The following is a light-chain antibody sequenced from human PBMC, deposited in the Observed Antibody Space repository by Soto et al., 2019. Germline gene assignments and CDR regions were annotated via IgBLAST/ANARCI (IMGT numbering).Light chain of an antibody. Sequence: EIVLTQSPGTLSLSPGERATLSCRASQSVSSSYLAWYQQKPGQAPRLLIYGASSRATGIPDRFSGSGSGTDTTLNISRLEPEDSAVYYCQQYSRSSYTFGQGTKLEIK. CDR2: GAS. J-gene: IGKJ2*01. CDR1: QSVSSSY. CDR3: QQYSRSSYT. V-gene: IGKV3-20*01.